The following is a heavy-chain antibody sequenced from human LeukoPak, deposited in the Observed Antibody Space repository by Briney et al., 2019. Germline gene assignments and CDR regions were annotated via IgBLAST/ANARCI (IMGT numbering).Heavy chain of an antibody. CDR3: ARDGDSGSYRWEAFDI. Sequence: SGGSLRLSCAASGFTFSSYGMHWVRQAPGKGLEWVAVISYDGSNKYYADSVKGRFTISRDNSKNTLYLHMNSLRAEDTAVYYCARDGDSGSYRWEAFDIWGQGTMVTVSS. J-gene: IGHJ3*02. D-gene: IGHD1-26*01. CDR1: GFTFSSYG. V-gene: IGHV3-30*03. CDR2: ISYDGSNK.